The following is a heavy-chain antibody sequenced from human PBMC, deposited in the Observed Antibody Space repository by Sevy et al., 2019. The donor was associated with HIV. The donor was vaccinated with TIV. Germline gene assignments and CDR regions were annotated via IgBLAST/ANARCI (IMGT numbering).Heavy chain of an antibody. CDR2: IYEDGSRK. Sequence: GGSLRLSCTASGFSFSGYAMHWVRQAPGKGLEWVVGIYEDGSRKDYVDSVKDRVTISRDNSENTLYLEMNGLRREDTAIYYCARDRWRFLEWLRVAFDIWGQGTMVTVSS. D-gene: IGHD3-3*01. J-gene: IGHJ3*02. CDR3: ARDRWRFLEWLRVAFDI. V-gene: IGHV3-30-3*01. CDR1: GFSFSGYA.